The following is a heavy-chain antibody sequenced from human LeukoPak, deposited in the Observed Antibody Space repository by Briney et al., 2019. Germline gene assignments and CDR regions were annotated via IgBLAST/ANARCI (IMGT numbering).Heavy chain of an antibody. CDR2: ISAYNGNT. CDR1: GYTFTSYG. Sequence: ASVKVSCKASGYTFTSYGIIWVRQAPGQGLEWMGWISAYNGNTNYAQKLQGRVTMTTDTSTSTAYMELRSLRSDDTAVYYCARDPRIAVAGMIKYYFDYWGQGTLVTVSS. J-gene: IGHJ4*02. CDR3: ARDPRIAVAGMIKYYFDY. V-gene: IGHV1-18*01. D-gene: IGHD6-19*01.